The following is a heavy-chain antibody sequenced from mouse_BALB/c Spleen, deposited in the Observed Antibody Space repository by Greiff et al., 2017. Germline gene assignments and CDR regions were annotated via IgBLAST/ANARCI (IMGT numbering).Heavy chain of an antibody. V-gene: IGHV5-6*01. CDR3: ARESPYGPFAY. CDR2: ISSGGSYT. CDR1: GFTFSSYG. Sequence: VQLQQSGGDLVKPGGSLKLSCAASGFTFSSYGMSWVRQTPDKRLEWVATISSGGSYTYYPDSVKGRFTISRDNAKNTLYLQMSSLKSEDTAMYYCARESPYGPFAYWGQGTLVTVSA. D-gene: IGHD1-1*02. J-gene: IGHJ3*01.